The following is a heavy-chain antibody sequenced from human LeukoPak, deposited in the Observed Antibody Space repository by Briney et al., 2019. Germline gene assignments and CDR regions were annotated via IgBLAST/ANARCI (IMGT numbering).Heavy chain of an antibody. CDR3: AKAPLRFLES. V-gene: IGHV3-23*01. D-gene: IGHD3-3*01. Sequence: GGSLRLSCAASGFTFSSSAMGLARQAPGKGLEWVSSISGRDSGTYYADSVKGRFTISRDNSKNMLYLQMNSLRAEDTAVYYCAKAPLRFLESWGQGTLVTVSS. CDR2: ISGRDSGT. J-gene: IGHJ5*02. CDR1: GFTFSSSA.